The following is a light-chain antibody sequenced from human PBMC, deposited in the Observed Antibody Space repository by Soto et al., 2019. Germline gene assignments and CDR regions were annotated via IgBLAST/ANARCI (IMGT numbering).Light chain of an antibody. CDR2: GGS. Sequence: ESVWTQSPGTLSLSPGERATLSCRASQSVSSNHLAWYQQKPGQAPRLLIYGGSSRATGIPVRFSGSGSETDFTLTITRLEPEDFAVYYCQQYSSSRTFGQGTKVDI. V-gene: IGKV3-20*01. CDR3: QQYSSSRT. J-gene: IGKJ1*01. CDR1: QSVSSNH.